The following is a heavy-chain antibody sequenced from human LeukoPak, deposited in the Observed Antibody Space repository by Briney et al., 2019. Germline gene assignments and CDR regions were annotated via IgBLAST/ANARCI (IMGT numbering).Heavy chain of an antibody. D-gene: IGHD6-13*01. CDR3: ASHRNIAAAEA. CDR1: GFTFSSYS. J-gene: IGHJ5*02. CDR2: ISSSSSYI. V-gene: IGHV3-21*01. Sequence: GGSLRLSCAASGFTFSSYSMNWVRQAPGKGLEWVSSISSSSSYIYYADSVKGRFTISRDNAKNSLYLQMNSLRAEDTAVYYCASHRNIAAAEAWGQGTLVTVSS.